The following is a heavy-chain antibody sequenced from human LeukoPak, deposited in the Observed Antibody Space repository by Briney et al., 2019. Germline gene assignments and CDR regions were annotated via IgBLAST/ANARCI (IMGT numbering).Heavy chain of an antibody. V-gene: IGHV4-39*01. CDR2: IYYSGST. CDR3: AISNYYDSSGKGQDFDY. D-gene: IGHD3-22*01. J-gene: IGHJ4*02. Sequence: SETLSLTCTVSGGSISSSSYYWGWIRQPPGKGLEWIGSIYYSGSTYYNPSLKSRVTTSVDTSKNQFSLKLSSVTAADTAVYYCAISNYYDSSGKGQDFDYWGQGTLVTVSS. CDR1: GGSISSSSYY.